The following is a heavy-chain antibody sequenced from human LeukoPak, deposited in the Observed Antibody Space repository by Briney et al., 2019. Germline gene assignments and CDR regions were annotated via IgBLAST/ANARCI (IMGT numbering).Heavy chain of an antibody. Sequence: ASVKVSCKASGYTFINYGISWVRQAPGQGLEWMGWISAYNGNTNYAQKFQGSVTMTRDTSISTVYMELSRLRSDDTAVYYCARASGSYWWFDSWGQGTLVTVSS. CDR1: GYTFINYG. V-gene: IGHV1-18*01. CDR3: ARASGSYWWFDS. J-gene: IGHJ5*01. CDR2: ISAYNGNT. D-gene: IGHD1-26*01.